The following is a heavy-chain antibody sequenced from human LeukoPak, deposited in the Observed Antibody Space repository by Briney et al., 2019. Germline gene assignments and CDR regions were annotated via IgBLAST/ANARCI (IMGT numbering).Heavy chain of an antibody. CDR3: ASASGNIVVVPVAVWYFDL. V-gene: IGHV3-21*01. CDR2: ISRSSAYI. J-gene: IGHJ2*01. D-gene: IGHD2-2*01. Sequence: GGSLRLSCAASGSTFSSYSMNWVRQAPGKGLEWVSSISRSSAYIYYADSVKGRFTISRDNAKNSLYLQMNSLRAEDTAVYYCASASGNIVVVPVAVWYFDLWGRGTLVTVSS. CDR1: GSTFSSYS.